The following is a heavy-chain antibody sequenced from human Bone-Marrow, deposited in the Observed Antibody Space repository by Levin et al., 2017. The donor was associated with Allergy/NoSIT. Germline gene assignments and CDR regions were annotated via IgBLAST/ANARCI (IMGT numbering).Heavy chain of an antibody. J-gene: IGHJ4*02. D-gene: IGHD2-15*01. CDR1: GFTFDDYT. CDR2: ISWDGGST. V-gene: IGHV3-43*01. Sequence: PGGSLRLSCAASGFTFDDYTMHWVRQAPGKGLEWVSLISWDGGSTYYADSVKGRFTISRDNSKNSLYLQMNSLRTEDTALYYCAKPSGYCSGGSCYYFDYWGQGTLVTVSS. CDR3: AKPSGYCSGGSCYYFDY.